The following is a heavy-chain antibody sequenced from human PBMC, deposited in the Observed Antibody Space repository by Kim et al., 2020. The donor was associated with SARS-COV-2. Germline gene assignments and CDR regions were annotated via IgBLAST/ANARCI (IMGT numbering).Heavy chain of an antibody. V-gene: IGHV3-43*02. D-gene: IGHD6-13*01. Sequence: GGSLRLSCAASGFTFDDYAMHWVRQAPGKGLEWVSLISGDGGSTYYADSVKGRFTISRDNSKNSLYLQMNSLRTEDTALYYCAKDIEGGLSSTSSIAAAGHFDYWGQGTLVTVSS. CDR3: AKDIEGGLSSTSSIAAAGHFDY. CDR2: ISGDGGST. J-gene: IGHJ4*02. CDR1: GFTFDDYA.